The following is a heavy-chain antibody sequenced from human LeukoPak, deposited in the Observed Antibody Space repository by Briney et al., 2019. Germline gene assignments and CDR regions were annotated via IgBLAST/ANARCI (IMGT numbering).Heavy chain of an antibody. J-gene: IGHJ4*02. Sequence: GGPLGLSCAASGFTFSIYAMSWVRQAPGKGLGWVSAIGGRTDTTYYADSVKGRFTISRDNSKNTLFLQMNSLRAEDTAVYYCATEGGPPIERYWGQGTLVTVSS. D-gene: IGHD2-15*01. CDR2: IGGRTDTT. CDR1: GFTFSIYA. V-gene: IGHV3-23*01. CDR3: ATEGGPPIERY.